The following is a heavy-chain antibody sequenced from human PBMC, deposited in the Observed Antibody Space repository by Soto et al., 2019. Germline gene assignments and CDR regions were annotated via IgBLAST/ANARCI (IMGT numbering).Heavy chain of an antibody. Sequence: ASVKGPCKASGYTFTSYDINWVRQATGQGLEWMGWMNPNSGNTGYAQKFQGRVTMTRNTSISTAYMELSSLRSEDTAVYYCVKDSPIGSVFSGHDDIDSWGQGTPVTVSS. CDR1: GYTFTSYD. CDR3: VKDSPIGSVFSGHDDIDS. D-gene: IGHD5-12*01. CDR2: MNPNSGNT. J-gene: IGHJ4*02. V-gene: IGHV1-8*01.